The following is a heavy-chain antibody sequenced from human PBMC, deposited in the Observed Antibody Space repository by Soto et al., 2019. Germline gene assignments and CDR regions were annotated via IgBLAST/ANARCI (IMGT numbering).Heavy chain of an antibody. V-gene: IGHV1-69*01. Sequence: QVQLVQSGAEVRKPGSSVTVSCKASGGTFSNYAISWVRQAPGKGLEWVGGIIPIVGTGSYAQQFQGRVTITADEPTTTAYMKLRSQRFEDTAVYYWGGVVTLVPPASTHYYSHMDFWGQGTTVTVSS. CDR1: GGTFSNYA. J-gene: IGHJ6*03. D-gene: IGHD2-15*01. CDR3: GGVVTLVPPASTHYYSHMDF. CDR2: IIPIVGTG.